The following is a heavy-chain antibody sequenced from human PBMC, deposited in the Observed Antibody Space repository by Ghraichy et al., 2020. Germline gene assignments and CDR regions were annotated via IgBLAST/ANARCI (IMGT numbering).Heavy chain of an antibody. Sequence: ASVKVSCKASGYTFTGYYMHWVRQAPGQGLEWMGWINPNSGGTNYAQKFQGWVTMTRDTSISTAYMELSRLRSDDTAVYYCAREVSDSSGYSYGMDVWGQGTTVTVSS. V-gene: IGHV1-2*04. D-gene: IGHD3-22*01. CDR1: GYTFTGYY. CDR3: AREVSDSSGYSYGMDV. J-gene: IGHJ6*02. CDR2: INPNSGGT.